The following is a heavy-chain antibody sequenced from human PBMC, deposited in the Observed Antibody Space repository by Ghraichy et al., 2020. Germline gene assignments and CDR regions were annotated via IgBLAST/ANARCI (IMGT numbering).Heavy chain of an antibody. CDR3: ARDLDCTNGVCYMGLDY. J-gene: IGHJ4*02. Sequence: GGSLRLSCAASGFTFSSYSMNWVRQAPGKGLEWVSSISSSSSYIYYADSVKGRFTISRDNAKNSLYLQMNSLRAEDTAVYYCARDLDCTNGVCYMGLDYWGQGTLVTVSS. V-gene: IGHV3-21*01. CDR1: GFTFSSYS. CDR2: ISSSSSYI. D-gene: IGHD2-8*01.